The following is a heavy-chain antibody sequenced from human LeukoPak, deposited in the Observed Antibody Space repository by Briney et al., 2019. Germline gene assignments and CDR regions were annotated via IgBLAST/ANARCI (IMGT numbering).Heavy chain of an antibody. V-gene: IGHV4-38-2*01. CDR1: GYSISRAFH. D-gene: IGHD2-15*01. Sequence: SETLSLTCAVSGYSISRAFHWGWIRQSPGKGLECLGTIFHTGTTYYNPSLKSRLTISLDTSKNHFSLNLSFLTAADTAVYYCARAGPFCSGGSCYFDSWGQGTLVTVSS. J-gene: IGHJ4*02. CDR3: ARAGPFCSGGSCYFDS. CDR2: IFHTGTT.